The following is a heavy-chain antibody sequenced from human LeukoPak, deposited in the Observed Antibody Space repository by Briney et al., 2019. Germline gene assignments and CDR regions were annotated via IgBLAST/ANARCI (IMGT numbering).Heavy chain of an antibody. CDR3: ARESLGYSYGYFDY. V-gene: IGHV3-7*01. Sequence: GPLRPSFAAPGFHLNSHLERLGRPAPRKGLEWVDNIKQDGSEKYYVDSVKGRFTISRDNAKNSLYLQMNSLRAEDTAVYYCARESLGYSYGYFDYWGQGTLVTVSS. D-gene: IGHD5-18*01. CDR2: IKQDGSEK. CDR1: GFHLNSHL. J-gene: IGHJ4*02.